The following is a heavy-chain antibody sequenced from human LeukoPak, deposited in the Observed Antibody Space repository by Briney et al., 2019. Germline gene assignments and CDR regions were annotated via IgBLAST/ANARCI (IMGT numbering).Heavy chain of an antibody. Sequence: SQTLSLTCTVSGGSISSGDYYWSWIRQPPGKGLEWIGYIYYSGSTYYNPSLKSRVTISVDTSKNQFSLKLSSVTAADTAVYYCAREGKNYYDSTGYYPDYWGQGTLVTVSS. J-gene: IGHJ4*02. D-gene: IGHD3-22*01. CDR3: AREGKNYYDSTGYYPDY. CDR2: IYYSGST. CDR1: GGSISSGDYY. V-gene: IGHV4-30-4*01.